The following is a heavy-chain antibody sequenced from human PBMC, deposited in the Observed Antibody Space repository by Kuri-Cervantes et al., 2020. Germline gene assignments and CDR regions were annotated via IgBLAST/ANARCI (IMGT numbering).Heavy chain of an antibody. CDR2: IYYSGST. CDR1: GGSISSGGYY. J-gene: IGHJ6*02. D-gene: IGHD2-2*01. V-gene: IGHV4-61*08. Sequence: GSLRLSCTVSGGSISSGGYYWSWIRQPPGKGLEWIGYIYYSGSTNYNPSLKSRVTISVDTSKNQFSLKLSSVTAADTAVYYCARGVVPAAISTYYYYYGMDVWGQGTTVTVSS. CDR3: ARGVVPAAISTYYYYYGMDV.